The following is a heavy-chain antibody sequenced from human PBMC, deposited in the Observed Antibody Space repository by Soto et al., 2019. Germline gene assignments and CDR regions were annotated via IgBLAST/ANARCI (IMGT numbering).Heavy chain of an antibody. Sequence: GGSLRLSCAASGFIFSPYWMSWARQAPGKGLEWVANIKRDGSETHYVDSVKGRFTISRDNTKKSLYLQMKSLRVEDTAVYYCARDAYDYDSSGYYRYDAFDIWGQGTMVTVSS. CDR3: ARDAYDYDSSGYYRYDAFDI. CDR2: IKRDGSET. J-gene: IGHJ3*02. V-gene: IGHV3-7*01. CDR1: GFIFSPYW. D-gene: IGHD3-22*01.